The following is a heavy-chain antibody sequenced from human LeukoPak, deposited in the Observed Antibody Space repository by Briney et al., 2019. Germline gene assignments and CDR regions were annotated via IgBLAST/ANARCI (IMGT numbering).Heavy chain of an antibody. Sequence: SETLSLTCTVSGXSISSFYWSWIRXAPGKGLEWIGYIYYSGNTNYNPSLKSRVTISVDTSKKQFSLKLSSVTAADTAVYYCARHHGISVVTDAFDIWGQGAMVTVSS. D-gene: IGHD3-22*01. CDR3: ARHHGISVVTDAFDI. V-gene: IGHV4-59*08. CDR2: IYYSGNT. CDR1: GXSISSFY. J-gene: IGHJ3*02.